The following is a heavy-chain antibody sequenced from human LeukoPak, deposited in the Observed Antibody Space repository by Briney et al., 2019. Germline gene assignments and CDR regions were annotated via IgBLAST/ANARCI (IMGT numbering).Heavy chain of an antibody. CDR3: ARDDIVASTGVY. Sequence: ASVKVSCKASGYTFTAYHILWVRQAPGQGPEYMGRLNPNSGGTDYVQKFQGRVTMTRDTSISTAYMELSRLGSDDTAVYYCARDDIVASTGVYWGQGTLVTVSS. J-gene: IGHJ4*02. CDR1: GYTFTAYH. V-gene: IGHV1-2*06. CDR2: LNPNSGGT. D-gene: IGHD2-21*01.